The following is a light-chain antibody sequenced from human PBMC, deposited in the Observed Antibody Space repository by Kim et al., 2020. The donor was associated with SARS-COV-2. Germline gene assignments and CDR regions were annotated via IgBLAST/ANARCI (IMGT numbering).Light chain of an antibody. CDR3: AAWDDSLNGRV. Sequence: ELTQPPSASGTPGQRVTISCSGSSSNIGKNTANWYQQLPGTAPKLLIYSDNQRPSGVPDRFSGSRSGTSASLAISGLQSEDEADFYCAAWDDSLNGRVFGGGTKLTVL. CDR1: SSNIGKNT. CDR2: SDN. J-gene: IGLJ2*01. V-gene: IGLV1-44*01.